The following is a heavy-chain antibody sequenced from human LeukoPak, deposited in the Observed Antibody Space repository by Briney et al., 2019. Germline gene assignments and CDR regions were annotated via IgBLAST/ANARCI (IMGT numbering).Heavy chain of an antibody. CDR1: GGSISSYY. D-gene: IGHD3-10*01. J-gene: IGHJ3*02. CDR2: IYTSGST. Sequence: SETLSLTCTVSGGSISSYYWSWIRQPAGKGLEWIGRIYTSGSTNYNPSLKSRVTMSVDTFKNQFSLKLSSVTAADTAVYYCARDYYGSGRLAFDIWGQGTMVTVSS. CDR3: ARDYYGSGRLAFDI. V-gene: IGHV4-4*07.